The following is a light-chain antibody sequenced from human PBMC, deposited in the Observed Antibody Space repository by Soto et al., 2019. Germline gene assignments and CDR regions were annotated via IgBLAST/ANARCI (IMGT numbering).Light chain of an antibody. J-gene: IGLJ1*01. CDR3: SSFAGRTPYV. Sequence: QSVLTQPPSASGSPGQSVTISCTGTSSDVGGYNDVSWYQQHPGKAPTLIIYEVSKRPSGVPDRFSGSKSGNTASLTVSGLQAEDEADYYCSSFAGRTPYVFGTGTKLTVL. V-gene: IGLV2-8*01. CDR1: SSDVGGYND. CDR2: EVS.